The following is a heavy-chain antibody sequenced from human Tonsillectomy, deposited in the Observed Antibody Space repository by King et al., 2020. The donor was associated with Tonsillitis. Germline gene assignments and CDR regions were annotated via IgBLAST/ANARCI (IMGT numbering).Heavy chain of an antibody. CDR3: ARDVTTATEWFDP. CDR1: GYTFTGYY. V-gene: IGHV1-2*02. Sequence: QVQLVQSGAEVKKPGASVKVSCKASGYTFTGYYMHWVRLAPGQGLEWMGWINPNSGGTNYAQKFQGRVTMTRDKSISTAYMELSRLRSDDTAVYYCARDVTTATEWFDPWGQGTQVTVSS. J-gene: IGHJ5*02. CDR2: INPNSGGT. D-gene: IGHD3-3*01.